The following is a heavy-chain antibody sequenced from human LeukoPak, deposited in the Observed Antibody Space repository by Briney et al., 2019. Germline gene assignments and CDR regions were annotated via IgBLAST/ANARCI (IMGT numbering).Heavy chain of an antibody. V-gene: IGHV3-23*01. Sequence: GGSLRLSCAASGFTFSSYGMHWVRQAPGKGLEWVSAISGSGGSTYYADSVKGRFTISRDNSKNTPYLQMNSLRAEDTAVYYCAKAGPYYYDSSGYYYGGFDYWGQGTLVTVSS. D-gene: IGHD3-22*01. J-gene: IGHJ4*02. CDR2: ISGSGGST. CDR3: AKAGPYYYDSSGYYYGGFDY. CDR1: GFTFSSYG.